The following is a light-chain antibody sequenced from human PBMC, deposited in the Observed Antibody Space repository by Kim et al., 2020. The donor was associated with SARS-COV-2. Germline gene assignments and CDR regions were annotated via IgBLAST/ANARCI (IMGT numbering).Light chain of an antibody. Sequence: SASVGDRVTITCRASQNISNNLDWYQQRRGKAPQLLIYAASSLKSGVPSRFSGTGSETEFALTISSLQPDDFATYYCQQYNGYPTFGQGTKVEIK. J-gene: IGKJ1*01. V-gene: IGKV1-5*01. CDR1: QNISNN. CDR3: QQYNGYPT. CDR2: AAS.